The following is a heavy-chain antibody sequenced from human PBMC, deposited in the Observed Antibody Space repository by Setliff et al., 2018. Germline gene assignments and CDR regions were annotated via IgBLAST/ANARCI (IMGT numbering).Heavy chain of an antibody. D-gene: IGHD6-19*01. J-gene: IGHJ6*03. Sequence: PGGSLRLPCAASGFTLSSYWMSWVRQAPGKGLEWVANIKQVGSEKYYVDSVQGRFTISRDNAKNSLYLQMNSLTAEDTAVYYCARAVGGSSGGDNYWYCMDVWGKGTTVTVS. CDR3: ARAVGGSSGGDNYWYCMDV. V-gene: IGHV3-7*05. CDR1: GFTLSSYW. CDR2: IKQVGSEK.